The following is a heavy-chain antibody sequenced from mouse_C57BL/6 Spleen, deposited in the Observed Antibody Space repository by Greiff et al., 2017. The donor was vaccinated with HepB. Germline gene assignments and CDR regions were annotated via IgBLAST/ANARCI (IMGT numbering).Heavy chain of an antibody. CDR3: ARESNDRDAMDY. V-gene: IGHV2-2*01. CDR1: GFSLTSYG. D-gene: IGHD2-12*01. Sequence: QVQLQQSGPGLVQPSQSLSITCTVSGFSLTSYGVHWVRQSPGKGLEWLGVIWGGGSTDYNAAFISRLSISKDNTKRQVFFRMNSLQADDTAIYYCARESNDRDAMDYWGQGTSVTVSS. J-gene: IGHJ4*01. CDR2: IWGGGST.